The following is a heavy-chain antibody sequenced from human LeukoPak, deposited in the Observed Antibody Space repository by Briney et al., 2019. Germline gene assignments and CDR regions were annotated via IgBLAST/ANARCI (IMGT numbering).Heavy chain of an antibody. Sequence: SETLSLTCAVYGGSFSGYYWSCIRQPPGKGLEWIGEINHSGSTNYSPSLKSRVTISVDTSKNQFSLKLSSVTAADTAVYYCARGEFVAGLIDYWGQGTLVTVSS. V-gene: IGHV4-34*01. CDR2: INHSGST. J-gene: IGHJ4*02. D-gene: IGHD2-15*01. CDR3: ARGEFVAGLIDY. CDR1: GGSFSGYY.